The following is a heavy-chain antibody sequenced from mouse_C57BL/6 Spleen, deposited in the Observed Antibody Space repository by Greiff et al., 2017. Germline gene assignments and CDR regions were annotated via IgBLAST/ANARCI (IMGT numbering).Heavy chain of an antibody. CDR3: TQGVTSRPY. Sequence: VHVKQSGAELVRPGASVKLSCTASGFNIKDDYMPWVKQRPEQGLEWIGWIDPENGDTEYASKFQGKATITADTSSNTAYLQLSSLTSEDTAVYYCTQGVTSRPYWGQGTSVTVSS. V-gene: IGHV14-4*01. CDR1: GFNIKDDY. CDR2: IDPENGDT. J-gene: IGHJ4*01. D-gene: IGHD2-2*01.